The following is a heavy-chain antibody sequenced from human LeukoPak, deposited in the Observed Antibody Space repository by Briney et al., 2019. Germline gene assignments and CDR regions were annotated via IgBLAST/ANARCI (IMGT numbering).Heavy chain of an antibody. Sequence: PSETLSLTCAVYGGSFSGYYWSWMRQPPGKGLEWIGEINHSGSTNYNPSLKSRVTISVDTSKNQFSLKLSSVTAADTAVYYCARVSIRLRFLEWLPDNWFDPWGQGTLVTVSS. CDR1: GGSFSGYY. J-gene: IGHJ5*02. CDR2: INHSGST. D-gene: IGHD3-3*01. CDR3: ARVSIRLRFLEWLPDNWFDP. V-gene: IGHV4-34*01.